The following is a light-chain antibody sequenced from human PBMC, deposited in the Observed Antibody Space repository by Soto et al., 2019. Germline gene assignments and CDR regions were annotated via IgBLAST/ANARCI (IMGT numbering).Light chain of an antibody. Sequence: QSALTQPASVSGSPGQSITISCTGANNDIGDWNYVSWYQQSPGKAPKLIIYEVSNRPSGVSNRFSGSKSGNTASLSISGLQAEDEADYFCSSYTGSSTLVVFGGGTKLTVL. CDR2: EVS. CDR3: SSYTGSSTLVV. CDR1: NNDIGDWNY. J-gene: IGLJ3*02. V-gene: IGLV2-14*01.